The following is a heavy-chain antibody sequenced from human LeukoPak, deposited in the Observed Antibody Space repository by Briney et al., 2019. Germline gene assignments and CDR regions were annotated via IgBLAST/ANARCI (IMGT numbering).Heavy chain of an antibody. V-gene: IGHV4-59*01. J-gene: IGHJ4*02. CDR2: IYYSGST. CDR1: GGSISSYY. Sequence: SQTLSLTCTVSGGSISSYYWSWIRQPPGKGLEWIGYIYYSGSTNYNPSLKSRVTISVDTSKNQFSLKLSSVTAADTAVYYCARFYGSGRNHFDYWGQGTLVTVSS. D-gene: IGHD3-10*01. CDR3: ARFYGSGRNHFDY.